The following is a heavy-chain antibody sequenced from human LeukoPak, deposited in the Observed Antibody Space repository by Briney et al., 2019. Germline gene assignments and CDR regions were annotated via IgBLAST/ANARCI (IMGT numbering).Heavy chain of an antibody. J-gene: IGHJ4*02. CDR3: AKVDDSSGCPSYFDY. D-gene: IGHD3-22*01. CDR2: ISGSGGST. CDR1: GFTFSSYA. Sequence: GGSLRLSCAASGFTFSSYAMSWVRQAPGKGLEWVSAISGSGGSTYYADSVKGRFTISRDNSKNTLYLQMNSLRAEDTAVYYCAKVDDSSGCPSYFDYWGQGTLVTVSS. V-gene: IGHV3-23*01.